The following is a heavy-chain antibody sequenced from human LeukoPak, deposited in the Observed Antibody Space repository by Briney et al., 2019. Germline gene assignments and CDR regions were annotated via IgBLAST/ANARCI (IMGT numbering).Heavy chain of an antibody. J-gene: IGHJ6*02. CDR3: ASHFSNRRYCSSTSCPPYGMDV. CDR2: IYSGGST. CDR1: GFTVSSNY. V-gene: IGHV3-53*01. Sequence: GGSLRLSCAASGFTVSSNYMSWVRQAPGKGLEWVSVIYSGGSTYYADSVKGRFTISRDNSKNTLYLQMNSLRAEDTAVYYCASHFSNRRYCSSTSCPPYGMDVWGQGTTVTVFS. D-gene: IGHD2-2*01.